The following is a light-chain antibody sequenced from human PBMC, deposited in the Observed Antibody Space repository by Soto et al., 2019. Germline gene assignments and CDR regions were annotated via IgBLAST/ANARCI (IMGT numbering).Light chain of an antibody. CDR3: QQTDSYPST. J-gene: IGKJ4*01. Sequence: AIQLTQSPSSLSASVGDRVTITCRASQVINSFLAWYQQKPGKAPKLLISAASSLQTGVPSRFSGSGSATDVTLTITSLQPEDFATYYCQQTDSYPSTFGGGTKVEI. V-gene: IGKV1-13*02. CDR2: AAS. CDR1: QVINSF.